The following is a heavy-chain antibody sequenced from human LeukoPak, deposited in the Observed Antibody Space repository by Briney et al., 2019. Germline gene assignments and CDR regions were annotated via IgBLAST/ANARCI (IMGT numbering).Heavy chain of an antibody. CDR3: ARGPPMYSYGSGAYHYDYFES. D-gene: IGHD3-22*01. CDR1: GFTFSTYA. Sequence: PPGGSLRLSCAASGFTFSTYAMHWVRQAPGKGLEWAALISYDGSNKYYADSVKGRFTISRDNSKNTLFLQMNSLRADDTAIYYCARGPPMYSYGSGAYHYDYFESWGQGTLVTVSS. CDR2: ISYDGSNK. J-gene: IGHJ4*02. V-gene: IGHV3-30*04.